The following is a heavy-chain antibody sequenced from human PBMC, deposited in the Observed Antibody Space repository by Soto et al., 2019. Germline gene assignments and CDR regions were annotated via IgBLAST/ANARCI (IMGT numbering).Heavy chain of an antibody. J-gene: IGHJ6*02. Sequence: QVQLVESGGGVVQPGRSLRLSCAASGFTFSSYAMHWVRQAPGKGLEWVAVISYEGSNKYYADSVKGRFTISRDNSKNTLYLQMNSLRAEDTAVYYCAREAAVAEVYYYYGMDVWCQGPTVTVSS. CDR3: AREAAVAEVYYYYGMDV. V-gene: IGHV3-30-3*01. CDR1: GFTFSSYA. CDR2: ISYEGSNK. D-gene: IGHD6-19*01.